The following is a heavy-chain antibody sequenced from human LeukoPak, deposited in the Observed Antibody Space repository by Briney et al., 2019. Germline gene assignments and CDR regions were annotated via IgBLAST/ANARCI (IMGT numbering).Heavy chain of an antibody. CDR1: GCTFSSYA. D-gene: IGHD4-17*01. J-gene: IGHJ4*02. V-gene: IGHV3-30*04. CDR2: ISYDGSNK. CDR3: TRDVHGDYGMDY. Sequence: PGGSLRLSCAASGCTFSSYAMHWVRQAPGKGLEWVAVISYDGSNKYYADSVKGRFTISRDNAKNSLYLQMNSLRAEDAAVYYCTRDVHGDYGMDYWGQGTLVTVSS.